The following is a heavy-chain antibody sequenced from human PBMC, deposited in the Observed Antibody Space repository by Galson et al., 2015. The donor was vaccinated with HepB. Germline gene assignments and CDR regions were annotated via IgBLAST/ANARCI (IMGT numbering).Heavy chain of an antibody. CDR2: ISSSSSYI. D-gene: IGHD2-2*01. V-gene: IGHV3-21*01. CDR1: GFTFSSYS. Sequence: SLRLSCAASGFTFSSYSMNWVRQAPGKGLEWVSSISSSSSYIYYADSVKGRFTISRDNAKNSLYLQMNSLRAEDTAVYYCAGAPYCSSTSCPLFYWGQGTLVTVSS. J-gene: IGHJ4*02. CDR3: AGAPYCSSTSCPLFY.